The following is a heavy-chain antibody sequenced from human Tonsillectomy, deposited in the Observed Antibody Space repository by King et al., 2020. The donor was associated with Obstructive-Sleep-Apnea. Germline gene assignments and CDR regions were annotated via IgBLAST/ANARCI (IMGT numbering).Heavy chain of an antibody. CDR1: GFTFSSYW. J-gene: IGHJ4*02. Sequence: VQLVESGGGLVQPGGSLRLSCAASGFTFSSYWMTWVRQAPGKGLEWVANIKQDGSEKNYVDSVEGRFTSSRVNAKNSRHLQMNSLRAEDTAVYYCASGTTLDYWGQGTLVTVSS. CDR2: IKQDGSEK. V-gene: IGHV3-7*01. D-gene: IGHD1-14*01. CDR3: ASGTTLDY.